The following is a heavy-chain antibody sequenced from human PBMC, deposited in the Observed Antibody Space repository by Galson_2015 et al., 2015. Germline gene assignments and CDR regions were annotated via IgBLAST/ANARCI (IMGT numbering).Heavy chain of an antibody. D-gene: IGHD3-10*01. Sequence: SLRLSCAASGFTFSSYEMNWVRQAPGKGLEWVSYISSSGGFIYYADSVKGRSTISRDNARNSLYLQMNSLRAEDTAVYHCARDGVGGQGLFDPWGQGTLVTVSS. CDR2: ISSSGGFI. J-gene: IGHJ5*02. CDR3: ARDGVGGQGLFDP. V-gene: IGHV3-48*03. CDR1: GFTFSSYE.